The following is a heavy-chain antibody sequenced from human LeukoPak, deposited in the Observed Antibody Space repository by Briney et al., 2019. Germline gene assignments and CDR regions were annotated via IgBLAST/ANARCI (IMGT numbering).Heavy chain of an antibody. V-gene: IGHV4-39*01. D-gene: IGHD3-3*01. Sequence: PSETLSLTCTVSGGSISSSSYYWGWIREPPGKGLEWIGSIYYSGSTYYNPSLKSRVTIVVDTSKNQFSLKLSSVTAADTAVFYCAPTIRASRYYFEQWGQGTLVTVSS. J-gene: IGHJ4*02. CDR2: IYYSGST. CDR1: GGSISSSSYY. CDR3: APTIRASRYYFEQ.